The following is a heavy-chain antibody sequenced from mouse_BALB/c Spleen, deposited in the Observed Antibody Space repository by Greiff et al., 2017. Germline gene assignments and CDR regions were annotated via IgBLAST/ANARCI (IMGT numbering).Heavy chain of an antibody. CDR1: GFTFNTYA. D-gene: IGHD2-1*01. J-gene: IGHJ4*01. Sequence: EVQLVESGGGLVQPKGSLKLSCAASGFTFNTYAMNWVRQAPGKGLEWVARIRSKSNNYATYYADSVKDRFTISRDDSQSMLYLQMNNLKTEDTAMYYCVRHLYYGNYGAMDYWGQGTSVTVSS. CDR2: IRSKSNNYAT. CDR3: VRHLYYGNYGAMDY. V-gene: IGHV10-1*02.